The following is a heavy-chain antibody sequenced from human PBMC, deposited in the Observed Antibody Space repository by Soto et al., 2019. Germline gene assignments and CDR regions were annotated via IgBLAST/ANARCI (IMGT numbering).Heavy chain of an antibody. CDR2: TYSGGTT. V-gene: IGHV3-66*01. J-gene: IGHJ5*02. Sequence: DVQLVESGGGLVQPGGSLRLSCEASGFIVSSVHLVWGRQAPGKGLEWVSVTYSGGTTYHADSVKGRFTISRDNSKNTLYLQMTSLSADDTAVYYCARDGGYCSGGRCYSGVTFLDPWGQGTLVTVSS. CDR1: GFIVSSVH. D-gene: IGHD2-15*01. CDR3: ARDGGYCSGGRCYSGVTFLDP.